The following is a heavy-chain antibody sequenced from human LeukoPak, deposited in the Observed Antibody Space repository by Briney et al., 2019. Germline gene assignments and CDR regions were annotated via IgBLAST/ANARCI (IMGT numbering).Heavy chain of an antibody. Sequence: GGSLRLSCAASGFTFSSYWMSWVRQAPAKGLEWVAHIKQDGSEKYYVDSVKGRFTISRDNAKNSLYLQMNSRRAEDTAVYYCARDYGDYGVDHWGQGTLVTVSS. V-gene: IGHV3-7*01. CDR1: GFTFSSYW. J-gene: IGHJ4*02. CDR2: IKQDGSEK. CDR3: ARDYGDYGVDH. D-gene: IGHD4-17*01.